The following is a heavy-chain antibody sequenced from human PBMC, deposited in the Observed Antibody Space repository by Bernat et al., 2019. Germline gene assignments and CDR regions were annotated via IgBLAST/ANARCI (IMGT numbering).Heavy chain of an antibody. CDR2: ISYAGSNK. Sequence: QVQLVESGGGVVQPGRSLRLSCAASGFTFSSYAMHWVRQAPGKGLEWVAVISYAGSNKYYADSVKGRFTLSRDNSKNTLYLQMNSLRAEDTAVYYCARAPYYYDTSGYYYWGQGTLVTVSS. V-gene: IGHV3-30-3*01. CDR3: ARAPYYYDTSGYYY. D-gene: IGHD3-22*01. CDR1: GFTFSSYA. J-gene: IGHJ4*02.